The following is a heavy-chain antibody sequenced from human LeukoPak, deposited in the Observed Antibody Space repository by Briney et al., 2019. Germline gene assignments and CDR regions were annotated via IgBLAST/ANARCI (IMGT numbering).Heavy chain of an antibody. J-gene: IGHJ4*02. V-gene: IGHV3-74*01. D-gene: IGHD7-27*01. CDR1: GFAFSSNW. CDR2: INSGGSGT. CDR3: ATSLGPLTEY. Sequence: GGSLRLSCAASGFAFSSNWMHWVRQTPGKGLVWVSCINSGGSGTSYADSVEGRFTISRDNAKNTLYLQMSSLKGEDTAVYYCATSLGPLTEYWGQGTLVTVSS.